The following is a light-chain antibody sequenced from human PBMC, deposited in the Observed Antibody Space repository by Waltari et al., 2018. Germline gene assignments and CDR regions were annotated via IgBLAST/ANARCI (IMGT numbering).Light chain of an antibody. CDR1: SSDIGAYKY. V-gene: IGLV2-14*03. J-gene: IGLJ2*01. CDR3: SSYAGGNSLGI. CDR2: DVS. Sequence: QSALTQPASVSGSPGQSITISCPGTSSDIGAYKYVPWHQQHQGKAPRLLLYDVSSRPSWVPNRFSGSKSGNTASLTISGLQADDDADYYCSSYAGGNSLGIFGAGTKLTVL.